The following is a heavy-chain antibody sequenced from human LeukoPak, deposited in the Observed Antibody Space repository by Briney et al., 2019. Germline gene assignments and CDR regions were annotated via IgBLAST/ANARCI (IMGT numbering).Heavy chain of an antibody. D-gene: IGHD6-13*01. CDR3: TTESWENSFDY. J-gene: IGHJ4*02. CDR2: IKSKTDGGTT. V-gene: IGHV3-15*01. Sequence: PGGSLRLSCAASGFTFSNAWMSWVHQAPGKGLEWVGRIKSKTDGGTTDYAAPVKGRFTISRDDSKNTLYLQMNSLKTEDTAVYYCTTESWENSFDYWGQGTLVTVSS. CDR1: GFTFSNAW.